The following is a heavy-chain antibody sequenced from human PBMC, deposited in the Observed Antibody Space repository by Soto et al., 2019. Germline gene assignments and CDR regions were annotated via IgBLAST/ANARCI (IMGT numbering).Heavy chain of an antibody. CDR2: IIPIFGTA. CDR3: ARDRDTYYYDSSGYYYDY. V-gene: IGHV1-69*13. CDR1: GGTFSSYA. D-gene: IGHD3-22*01. Sequence: SVKVSCKASGGTFSSYAISWVRQAPGQGLEWMGGIIPIFGTANYAQKFQGRVTITADESTSTAYMELSSLRSEDTAVYYCARDRDTYYYDSSGYYYDYWGQGTLVTVSS. J-gene: IGHJ4*02.